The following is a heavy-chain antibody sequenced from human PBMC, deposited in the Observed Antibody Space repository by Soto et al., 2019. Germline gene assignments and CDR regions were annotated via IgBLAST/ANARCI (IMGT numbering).Heavy chain of an antibody. CDR2: IFPRDSDI. CDR1: GYIFTTYW. CDR3: ARRWATGPTLGPFDI. V-gene: IGHV5-51*01. D-gene: IGHD1-1*01. J-gene: IGHJ3*02. Sequence: GESLKISCKGSGYIFTTYWIGWVRQRPGKGLEWMGIIFPRDSDIRSSPSFQGRVTISADKSITTAYLRWSSLEASDTAMYYCARRWATGPTLGPFDIWGQGTMVTVSS.